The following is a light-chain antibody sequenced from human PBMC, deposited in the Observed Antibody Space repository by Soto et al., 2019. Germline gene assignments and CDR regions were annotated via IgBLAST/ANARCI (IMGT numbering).Light chain of an antibody. Sequence: AIRMTRSPSSFSASTGDRVTITCRASQGISSYLAWYQQKPGKAPKLLIYAASTLQSGVPSRFSGSGSGTDFTLTISCLQSEDFATYYCQQYYSYPFGFGPGTKVDIK. CDR1: QGISSY. V-gene: IGKV1-8*01. CDR2: AAS. CDR3: QQYYSYPFG. J-gene: IGKJ3*01.